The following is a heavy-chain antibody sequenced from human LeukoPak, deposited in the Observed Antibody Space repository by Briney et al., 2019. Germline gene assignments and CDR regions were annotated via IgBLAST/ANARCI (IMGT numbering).Heavy chain of an antibody. CDR2: MNPNSGNT. Sequence: ASVKVSCKASGYTFTSYDINWVRQATGQGLGWMGWMNPNSGNTGYAQKFQGRVTMTRNTSISTAYMELSSLRSEDTAVYYCARVLDYYDSSGYSDAFDIWGQGTMVTVSS. CDR1: GYTFTSYD. CDR3: ARVLDYYDSSGYSDAFDI. D-gene: IGHD3-22*01. J-gene: IGHJ3*02. V-gene: IGHV1-8*01.